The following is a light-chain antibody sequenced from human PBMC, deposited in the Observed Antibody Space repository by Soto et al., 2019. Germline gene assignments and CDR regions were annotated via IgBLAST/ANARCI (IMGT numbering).Light chain of an antibody. V-gene: IGKV2-28*01. J-gene: IGKJ1*01. CDR2: LCS. CDR1: QSLLHSNGYNY. CDR3: MQALQTPWT. Sequence: DIVMTQSPLSLSVTPGEPASISCRSSQSLLHSNGYNYLDWYLQKPGQSPQLLIYLCSNRASGVPDRFSGSGSGTDFTLKITRVEAEDVGVYYCMQALQTPWTFGQGTKVEIK.